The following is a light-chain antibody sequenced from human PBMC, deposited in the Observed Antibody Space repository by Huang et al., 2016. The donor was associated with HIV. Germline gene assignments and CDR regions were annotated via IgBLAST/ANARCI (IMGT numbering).Light chain of an antibody. Sequence: EIVLTQSPGTLSLSPWERATLSCRASQSVSNNYLAWYQQKPGQAPRLLIYGASSRATGIPDRFSGSGSGTDFTLTISRLEPEDFAVFYCQQYGSSPKTFGQGTKVEI. CDR3: QQYGSSPKT. V-gene: IGKV3-20*01. CDR2: GAS. J-gene: IGKJ1*01. CDR1: QSVSNNY.